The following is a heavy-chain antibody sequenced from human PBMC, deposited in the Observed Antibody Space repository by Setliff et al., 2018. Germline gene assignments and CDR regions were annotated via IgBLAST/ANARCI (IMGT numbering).Heavy chain of an antibody. Sequence: GGSLRLSCAASGFTFDDYTMHWVRQAPGKGLEWVSLISWDGGSTYYADSVKGRSTISRDNARNSLYLQMNSLRAEDTAVYYCARDPHFDSWGQGTLVTVSS. CDR2: ISWDGGST. CDR1: GFTFDDYT. J-gene: IGHJ4*02. CDR3: ARDPHFDS. V-gene: IGHV3-43*01.